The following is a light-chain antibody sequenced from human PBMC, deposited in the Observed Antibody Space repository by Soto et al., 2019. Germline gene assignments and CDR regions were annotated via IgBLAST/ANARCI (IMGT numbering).Light chain of an antibody. V-gene: IGKV3D-15*01. CDR1: QSVSSN. J-gene: IGKJ4*01. CDR3: QQYHDWPLT. Sequence: EIVMTQSPATLSVSPGERATLSCRASQSVSSNFAWYQQRPAQAPRLLIYDVSTRATGVPTRFSGSGSGTEFTLTISGLQSEDFAVYYCQQYHDWPLTFGGGTRVEIK. CDR2: DVS.